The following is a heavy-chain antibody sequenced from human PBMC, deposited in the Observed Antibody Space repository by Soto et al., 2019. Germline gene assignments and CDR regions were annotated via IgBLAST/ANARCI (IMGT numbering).Heavy chain of an antibody. CDR1: GGTIRSPDW. D-gene: IGHD6-19*01. Sequence: SETLSLTCGVSGGTIRSPDWWTWVRQPPGKGLEWIGEIFQSGSTNYTPSLESRVTISVDKSKNQFSLTLTFVTAADTAVYFCARGRGRYSSGWSWFDPWGQGILVTVSS. V-gene: IGHV4-4*02. CDR3: ARGRGRYSSGWSWFDP. CDR2: IFQSGST. J-gene: IGHJ5*02.